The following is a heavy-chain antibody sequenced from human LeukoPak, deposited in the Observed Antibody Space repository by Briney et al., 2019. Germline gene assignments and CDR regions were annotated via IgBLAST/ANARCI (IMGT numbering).Heavy chain of an antibody. D-gene: IGHD2-2*01. V-gene: IGHV1-24*01. Sequence: GASVKVSCKVSGYTLTELSMHWVRQAPGKGLEWMGGFDPEDGETIYAQKFQGRVTMTEDTSTDTAYMELSSLRSEDTAVYYCATAKPSYCSSTSCYLLNYYYYGMDVWGQGTTVTVPS. CDR3: ATAKPSYCSSTSCYLLNYYYYGMDV. J-gene: IGHJ6*02. CDR1: GYTLTELS. CDR2: FDPEDGET.